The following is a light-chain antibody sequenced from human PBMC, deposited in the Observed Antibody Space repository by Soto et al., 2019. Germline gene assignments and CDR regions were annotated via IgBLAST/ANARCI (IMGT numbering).Light chain of an antibody. CDR2: GNS. Sequence: QSVLTQPPSVSGAPGQRVTISCTGSSSNIGAGYDVHWYQQLPATAPKLLIYGNSNRPSGVPDRFSGSKSGTSASLAITGLQAEDEADYYCQSYDSSLSGWVFGGGTKVTVL. CDR3: QSYDSSLSGWV. CDR1: SSNIGAGYD. J-gene: IGLJ3*02. V-gene: IGLV1-40*01.